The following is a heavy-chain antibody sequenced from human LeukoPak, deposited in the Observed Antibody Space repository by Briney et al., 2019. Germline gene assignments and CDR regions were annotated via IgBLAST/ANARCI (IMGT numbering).Heavy chain of an antibody. CDR2: IYSGGGT. Sequence: GGSLRLSCSASGFIFSNYAMHWVRQAPGKGLEWVSVIYSGGGTYYADSVKGRFTISRDNSKNTLFLQMNSLRAEDTAVYYCARELTTFYYDISGYYGHAFDIWGQGTMVTVSS. J-gene: IGHJ3*02. D-gene: IGHD3-22*01. CDR1: GFIFSNYA. CDR3: ARELTTFYYDISGYYGHAFDI. V-gene: IGHV3-66*01.